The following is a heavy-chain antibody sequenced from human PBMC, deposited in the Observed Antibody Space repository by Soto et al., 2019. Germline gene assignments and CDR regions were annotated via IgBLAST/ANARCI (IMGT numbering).Heavy chain of an antibody. J-gene: IGHJ6*02. D-gene: IGHD4-17*01. Sequence: QVTLKESGPVLVKPTETLTLTCTVSGFSLSNARMGVSWIRQPPGKALEWLAHIFSNDEKSYSTSLKSRLTISKDTSKSQVVLTMTNMDPVDAATYYCARIDYGDYVWGYYYYGMVVWGQGTTVTVSS. CDR2: IFSNDEK. V-gene: IGHV2-26*01. CDR1: GFSLSNARMG. CDR3: ARIDYGDYVWGYYYYGMVV.